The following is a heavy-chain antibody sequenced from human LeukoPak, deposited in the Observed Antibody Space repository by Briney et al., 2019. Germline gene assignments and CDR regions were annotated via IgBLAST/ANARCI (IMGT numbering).Heavy chain of an antibody. Sequence: PSETLSLTCTVSGVSISSGGYYWSWIRQHPGKGLEWIAYIYYSGSTYYNPSLKSRVTISVDTSKNQFSLKLSSVTAADTAVYYCAREQRSSTSCYDYWGQGTLVTVSS. D-gene: IGHD2-2*01. V-gene: IGHV4-31*03. J-gene: IGHJ4*02. CDR2: IYYSGST. CDR1: GVSISSGGYY. CDR3: AREQRSSTSCYDY.